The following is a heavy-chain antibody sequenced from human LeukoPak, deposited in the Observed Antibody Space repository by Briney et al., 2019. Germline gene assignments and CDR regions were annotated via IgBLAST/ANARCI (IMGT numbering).Heavy chain of an antibody. CDR2: IYTSGST. D-gene: IGHD2-21*02. CDR3: ATLAYGGGACYPDAFDI. V-gene: IGHV4-4*07. Sequence: SETLSLTCTVSGGSISSYYWSWVRQPAGKGLEWIGRIYTSGSTNFNPSLKSRVTMSVDTSKNQFSLKLSSVAAADTAVYYWATLAYGGGACYPDAFDIGAQGKRSTVSS. J-gene: IGHJ3*02. CDR1: GGSISSYY.